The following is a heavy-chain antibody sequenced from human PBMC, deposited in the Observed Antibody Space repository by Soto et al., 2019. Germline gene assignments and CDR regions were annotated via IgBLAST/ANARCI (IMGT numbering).Heavy chain of an antibody. CDR1: GCCISSYY. D-gene: IGHD7-27*01. CDR2: IYYSGST. V-gene: IGHV4-59*01. Sequence: PSETLSLTCTVSGCCISSYYWSWIRQPPGKGLEWIGYIYYSGSTNYNPSLKSRVTISVDTSKNQFSLKVSSVTAADTAVYYCARRWGTSFDFWGQGTLVTLSS. CDR3: ARRWGTSFDF. J-gene: IGHJ4*02.